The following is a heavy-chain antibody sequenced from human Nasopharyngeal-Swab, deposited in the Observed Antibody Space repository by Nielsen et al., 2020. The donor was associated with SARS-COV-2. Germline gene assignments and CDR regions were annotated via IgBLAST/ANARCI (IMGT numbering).Heavy chain of an antibody. Sequence: VRQAPGKGLEWVASISGSNNYTYYADPVKGRFTISRDNAKNSLFLQVNSLRAEDTAVYYCASYKMGIDYWGQGTLVTVSS. J-gene: IGHJ4*02. CDR3: ASYKMGIDY. V-gene: IGHV3-21*06. D-gene: IGHD3-10*01. CDR2: ISGSNNYT.